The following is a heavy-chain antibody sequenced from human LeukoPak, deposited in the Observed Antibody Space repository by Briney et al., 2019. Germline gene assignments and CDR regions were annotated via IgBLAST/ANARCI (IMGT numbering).Heavy chain of an antibody. CDR2: INPNSGGT. CDR3: ARADYDYVWGSHRQYYFDY. Sequence: ASVTVSFTASGYTFTGYYMHWVRQAPGQGLEWMGWINPNSGGTNHAQKFQGRVTMTRDTSISTAYMELSRLRSDDTAVYYCARADYDYVWGSHRQYYFDYWGQGTLVSVSS. CDR1: GYTFTGYY. J-gene: IGHJ4*02. V-gene: IGHV1-2*02. D-gene: IGHD3-16*02.